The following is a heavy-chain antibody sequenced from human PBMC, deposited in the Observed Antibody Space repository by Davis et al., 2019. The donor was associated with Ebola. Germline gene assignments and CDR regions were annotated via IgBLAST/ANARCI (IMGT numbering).Heavy chain of an antibody. D-gene: IGHD2-15*01. Sequence: MPSETLSLTCAVSGGSISSSNWWSWVRQPPGKGLEWIGEIYHSGSTNYNPSLKSRVTISVDTSKNQFSLKLSSVTAADTAVYYCARDCSGGSCYLDYYYGMDVWGQGTTVTVSS. CDR2: IYHSGST. CDR3: ARDCSGGSCYLDYYYGMDV. V-gene: IGHV4-4*02. J-gene: IGHJ6*02. CDR1: GGSISSSNW.